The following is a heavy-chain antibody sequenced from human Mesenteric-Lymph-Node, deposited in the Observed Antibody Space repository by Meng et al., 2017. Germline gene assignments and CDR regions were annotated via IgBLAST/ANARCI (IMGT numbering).Heavy chain of an antibody. CDR1: GYTFTSYY. D-gene: IGHD7-27*01. CDR2: INPNSGGT. CDR3: ARDRPNWGYNWFDP. Sequence: ASVKVSCKASGYTFTSYYMHWVRQAPGQGLEWMGRINPNSGGTNYAQKFQGRVTMTRDTSISTAYMELSRLRSDDTAVYYCARDRPNWGYNWFDPWGQGTLVTVSS. V-gene: IGHV1-2*06. J-gene: IGHJ5*02.